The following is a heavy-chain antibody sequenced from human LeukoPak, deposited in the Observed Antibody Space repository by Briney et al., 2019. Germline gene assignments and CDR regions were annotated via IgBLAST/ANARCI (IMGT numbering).Heavy chain of an antibody. CDR2: FFYSGST. V-gene: IGHV4-59*01. CDR3: ARNGGSYSFDY. CDR1: GGSISSYY. D-gene: IGHD1-26*01. Sequence: SETLSLTCTVSGGSISSYYWSWIRQPPGKGLEWIGYFFYSGSTNYNSSLKSRVTISVDTSKNQFSLNLSSVTAADTAVYYCARNGGSYSFDYWGQGTLVTVSS. J-gene: IGHJ4*02.